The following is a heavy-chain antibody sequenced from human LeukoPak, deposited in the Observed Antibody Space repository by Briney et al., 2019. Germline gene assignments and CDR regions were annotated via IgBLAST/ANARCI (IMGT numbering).Heavy chain of an antibody. CDR3: ATFGFNWNLGY. CDR1: GFTFSNYY. J-gene: IGHJ4*02. D-gene: IGHD1-20*01. V-gene: IGHV3-74*01. CDR2: INSDGRDT. Sequence: GGSLRLSCAASGFTFSNYYMHWVRQPPGKGLVWVSRINSDGRDTGYVDSVKGRFTISRDNAKNTVYLQMNSLRAEDTAVYYCATFGFNWNLGYWGQGTLATVSS.